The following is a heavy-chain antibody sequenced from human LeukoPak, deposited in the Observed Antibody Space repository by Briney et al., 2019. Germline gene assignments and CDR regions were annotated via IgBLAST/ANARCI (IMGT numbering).Heavy chain of an antibody. CDR3: ANMVRGVMFLVY. J-gene: IGHJ4*02. CDR1: GGSTSSHSFY. CDR2: IYYSGNT. Sequence: SETLSLTCTVSGGSTSSHSFYWGWIRQPPGKGLEWIGSIYYSGNTYYNPSLKSRVTISVDTTKNQFSLKLSSVTAADTAVYYCANMVRGVMFLVYWGQGTLVTVSS. V-gene: IGHV4-39*07. D-gene: IGHD3-10*01.